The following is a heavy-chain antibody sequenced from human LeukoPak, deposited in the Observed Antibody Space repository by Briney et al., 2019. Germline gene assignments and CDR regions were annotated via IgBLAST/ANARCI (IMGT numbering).Heavy chain of an antibody. CDR2: IYYSGST. CDR1: GVSISSYY. V-gene: IGHV4-59*01. J-gene: IGHJ4*02. CDR3: ARGRYGDYGFDY. D-gene: IGHD4-17*01. Sequence: PSETLSLTCTVSGVSISSYYWSWIRQPPGKGLEWIGYIYYSGSTNYSPSLKSRVTVSEDTSKNQLSLKVTSVTAAATAVYYWARGRYGDYGFDYWGQGPLVTVSS.